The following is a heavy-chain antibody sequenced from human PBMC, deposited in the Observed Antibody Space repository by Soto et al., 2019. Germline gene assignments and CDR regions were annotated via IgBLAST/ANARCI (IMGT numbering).Heavy chain of an antibody. CDR2: IKQDGSEK. CDR1: GFTFSSYW. J-gene: IGHJ2*01. D-gene: IGHD5-18*01. Sequence: GGSLRLSCAASGFTFSSYWMSWVRQAPGKGLEWVANIKQDGSEKYYVDSVKGRFTISRDNAKNSLYLQMNSLRAEDTAVYYCARGNVDTAMGNWYFDLWGRGTLVTVSS. CDR3: ARGNVDTAMGNWYFDL. V-gene: IGHV3-7*01.